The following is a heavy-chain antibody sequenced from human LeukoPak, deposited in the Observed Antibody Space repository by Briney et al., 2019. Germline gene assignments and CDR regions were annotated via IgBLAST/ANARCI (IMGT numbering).Heavy chain of an antibody. D-gene: IGHD5-18*01. V-gene: IGHV3-23*01. CDR2: ISGSGGST. CDR1: GFTFSNCA. Sequence: GGSLRLSCAASGFTFSNCATSWVRPAPGKGLEWVSRISGSGGSTYYADSVKGRFTISRDTSKNTLSLQMNSLRAEDTAVYYCAKEIQLWLTPSDYWGQGTLVTVPS. J-gene: IGHJ4*02. CDR3: AKEIQLWLTPSDY.